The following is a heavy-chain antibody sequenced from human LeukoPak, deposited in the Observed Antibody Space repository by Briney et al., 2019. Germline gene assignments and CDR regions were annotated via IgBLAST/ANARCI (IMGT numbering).Heavy chain of an antibody. J-gene: IGHJ4*02. CDR3: ARDMYSSSWYYFDY. CDR2: ISYDGSNK. Sequence: GRSLRLSCAASGFTFSSYGMHWVRQAPGKGLEWVAVISYDGSNKYYADSVKGRFTISRDNSKNTLYLQMNSLRAEDTAVYYCARDMYSSSWYYFDYWGQGTLVTVSS. CDR1: GFTFSSYG. D-gene: IGHD6-13*01. V-gene: IGHV3-30*03.